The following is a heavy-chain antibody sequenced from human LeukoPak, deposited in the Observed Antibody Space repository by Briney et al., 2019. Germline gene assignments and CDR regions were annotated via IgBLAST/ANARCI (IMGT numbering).Heavy chain of an antibody. Sequence: SETLSLTCSVSGGSISSTNHYWGWIRQPPGKGLEWIGSIYYSGSTYYNPSLKSRVTISVDTSKNQLSLNLRSVTAADTAVYYCARGEDCGSSTCYDYAFDIWGQGTMVSVSS. CDR1: GGSISSTNHY. CDR2: IYYSGST. D-gene: IGHD2-2*01. V-gene: IGHV4-39*07. J-gene: IGHJ3*02. CDR3: ARGEDCGSSTCYDYAFDI.